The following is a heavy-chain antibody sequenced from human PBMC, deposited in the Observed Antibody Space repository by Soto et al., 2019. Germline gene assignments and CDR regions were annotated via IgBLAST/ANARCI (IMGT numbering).Heavy chain of an antibody. CDR2: ISATGGGT. CDR1: GGKFSDYA. Sequence: VVLLGLCWAAAGGKFSDYAMSWVRQAPGKGLEWVSLISATGGGTYYADSVKGRFTISRDNSHNTLYLQVHSLTAEDTAVYYCAKDRRAGGNSAFYFDFWGQGAQVTVSS. CDR3: AKDRRAGGNSAFYFDF. V-gene: IGHV3-23*01. D-gene: IGHD3-16*01. J-gene: IGHJ4*02.